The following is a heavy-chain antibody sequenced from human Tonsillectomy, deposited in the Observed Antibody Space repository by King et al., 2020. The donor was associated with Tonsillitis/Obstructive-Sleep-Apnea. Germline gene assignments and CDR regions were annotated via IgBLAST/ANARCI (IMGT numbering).Heavy chain of an antibody. V-gene: IGHV4-4*02. J-gene: IGHJ4*02. Sequence: QLQESGPGLVKPSGNLSLTCAVSGGSISSSNWWSWVRQPPGTGLEWIGEIYHSGSANYSPSLKSRVTISVDKSKNQFSLKLSSVTAADTAVYYCARAKKEYYDILTGPKSRFFDYWGQGTLVTVSS. CDR2: IYHSGSA. CDR1: GGSISSSNW. CDR3: ARAKKEYYDILTGPKSRFFDY. D-gene: IGHD3-9*01.